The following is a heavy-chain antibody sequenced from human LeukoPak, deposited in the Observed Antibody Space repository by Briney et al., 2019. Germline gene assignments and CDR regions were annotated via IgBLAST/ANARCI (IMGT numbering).Heavy chain of an antibody. D-gene: IGHD6-13*01. CDR3: ARDIGKGIAAAGFVY. V-gene: IGHV4-39*02. CDR1: GGSISISRYY. CDR2: IYYSART. J-gene: IGHJ4*02. Sequence: SETLSLTCTVSGGSISISRYYRGWIRQPPGRGLEWLGRIYYSARTLYIPSLKSRVTISVDTSKNLFSLKLSSVTAADTAVYYCARDIGKGIAAAGFVYWGQGTPVTVSS.